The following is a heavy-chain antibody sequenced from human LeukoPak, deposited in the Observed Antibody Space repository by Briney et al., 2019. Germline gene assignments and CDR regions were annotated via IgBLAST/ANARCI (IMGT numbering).Heavy chain of an antibody. D-gene: IGHD3-9*01. CDR3: TTEGGDYDILTGYFEYFDY. Sequence: PGGSLRLSCAASGFTFSNAWMSWVRQAPGKGLEWVGRIKSKTDGGTTDYAAPVKGGFTISRDDSKNTLYLQMNSLKTEDTAVYYCTTEGGDYDILTGYFEYFDYWGQGTLVTVSS. V-gene: IGHV3-15*01. CDR1: GFTFSNAW. CDR2: IKSKTDGGTT. J-gene: IGHJ4*02.